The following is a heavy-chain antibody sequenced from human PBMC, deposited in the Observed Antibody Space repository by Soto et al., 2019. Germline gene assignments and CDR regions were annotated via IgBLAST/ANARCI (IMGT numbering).Heavy chain of an antibody. V-gene: IGHV4-39*01. CDR1: GGSITTNVYY. J-gene: IGHJ4*02. CDR2: ASYSGTT. CDR3: ARLTGALSGIAPDY. D-gene: IGHD7-27*01. Sequence: SETLSLTCTVSGGSITTNVYYWAWIRQPPGKGLEWIGSASYSGTTYYNPSLKSRVTISPDTSKNQFSLTLSSVTAADTALYYCARLTGALSGIAPDYWGQGTLVTVSS.